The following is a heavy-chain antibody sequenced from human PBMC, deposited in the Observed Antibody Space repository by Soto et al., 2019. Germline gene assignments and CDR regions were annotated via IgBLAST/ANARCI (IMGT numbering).Heavy chain of an antibody. CDR3: ARDSVDYGDLG. V-gene: IGHV3-33*01. CDR2: IWYDGSNK. J-gene: IGHJ4*02. Sequence: QVQLEESGGGVVQPGRSLRLSCAASGFTFSSYGMHWVRQAPGKGLEWVAVIWYDGSNKYYADSVKGRFTISRDNSKNTLYLQMNSLRAEDTAVYYCARDSVDYGDLGWGQGTLVTVSS. CDR1: GFTFSSYG. D-gene: IGHD4-17*01.